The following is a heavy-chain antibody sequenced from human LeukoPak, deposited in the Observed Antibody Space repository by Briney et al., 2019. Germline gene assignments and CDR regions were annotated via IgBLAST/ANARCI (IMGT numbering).Heavy chain of an antibody. CDR2: IWYDGSNK. D-gene: IGHD1-1*01. Sequence: PGGSLRLSCAASGFTFSSYGMHWVRQAPGKGLEWVAVIWYDGSNKYYADSVKGRFTISRDNSKNTLYLQMNSLRAEDAAVYYCAKLEEGAHDYDAFDIWGQGTMVTVSS. J-gene: IGHJ3*02. V-gene: IGHV3-33*06. CDR3: AKLEEGAHDYDAFDI. CDR1: GFTFSSYG.